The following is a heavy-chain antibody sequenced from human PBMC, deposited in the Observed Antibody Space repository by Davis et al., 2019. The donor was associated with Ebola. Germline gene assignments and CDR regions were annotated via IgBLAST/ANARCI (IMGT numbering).Heavy chain of an antibody. CDR3: ARTYYDSGGYLGFDY. V-gene: IGHV4-34*01. Sequence: SETLSLTCAVYGGSFSPYYWTWIRQPPGKRLDWIGEIDHSGKTSSNPSLRSRVTISVDTSKNQFSLKLSSVTAADTAMYYCARTYYDSGGYLGFDYWGQGILVTVSS. D-gene: IGHD3-22*01. J-gene: IGHJ4*02. CDR2: IDHSGKT. CDR1: GGSFSPYY.